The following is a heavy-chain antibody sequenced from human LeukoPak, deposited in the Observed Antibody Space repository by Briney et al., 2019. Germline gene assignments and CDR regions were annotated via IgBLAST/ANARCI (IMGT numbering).Heavy chain of an antibody. V-gene: IGHV3-23*01. Sequence: GGSLRLSCAAPGFTFSTYAMTWVRQAPGKGLEWLSTIDSVRNTHYADSVKGRFTISRDNSKNTLYLQMNSLRAEDTAVYYCAKGGLSRAGLDFWGQGTLVTVSS. CDR2: IDSVRNT. CDR3: AKGGLSRAGLDF. D-gene: IGHD5/OR15-5a*01. CDR1: GFTFSTYA. J-gene: IGHJ4*02.